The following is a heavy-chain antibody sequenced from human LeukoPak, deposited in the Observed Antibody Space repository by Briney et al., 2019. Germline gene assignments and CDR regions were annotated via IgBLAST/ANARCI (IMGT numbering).Heavy chain of an antibody. D-gene: IGHD2-2*01. CDR3: ARDVPSLVGYDDAFDI. CDR1: GGSISSSSYY. Sequence: SETLSLTCTVSGGSISSSSYYWGWIRQPPGRGLEWIGSIYYSGSTYYNPSLKSRVTISVDTSKNQFSLKLSSVTAADTAVYYCARDVPSLVGYDDAFDIWGQGTMVTVSS. CDR2: IYYSGST. V-gene: IGHV4-39*07. J-gene: IGHJ3*02.